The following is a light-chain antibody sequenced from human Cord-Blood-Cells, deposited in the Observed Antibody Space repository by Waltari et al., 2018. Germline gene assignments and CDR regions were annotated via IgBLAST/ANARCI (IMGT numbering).Light chain of an antibody. CDR1: SSDVGGYNF. CDR2: DVS. CDR3: SAYTSSSTLV. J-gene: IGLJ3*02. V-gene: IGLV2-14*03. Sequence: QSALTQPASVSGSPGQSITISCTGTSSDVGGYNFVSWYQQHPGKAPKLMIYDVSNRPSGFSNRFSGSKVGNTASLTISGVQAEDEADYYCSAYTSSSTLVFGGVTKLTVL.